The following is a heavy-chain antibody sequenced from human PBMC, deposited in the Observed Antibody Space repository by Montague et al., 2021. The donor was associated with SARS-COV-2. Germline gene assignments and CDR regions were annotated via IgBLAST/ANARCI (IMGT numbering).Heavy chain of an antibody. Sequence: SETLSLTCTVSGGSISTSTYYWGWIRQPPGKGLEWIESIYYTESTFYNPSLKSRVTISVDTSQNQFSLKLSSVTAADTAMYYCAGQRASSPFDYWGREPWSPSPQ. CDR1: GGSISTSTYY. J-gene: IGHJ4*02. V-gene: IGHV4-39*01. CDR3: AGQRASSPFDY. CDR2: IYYTEST. D-gene: IGHD6-13*01.